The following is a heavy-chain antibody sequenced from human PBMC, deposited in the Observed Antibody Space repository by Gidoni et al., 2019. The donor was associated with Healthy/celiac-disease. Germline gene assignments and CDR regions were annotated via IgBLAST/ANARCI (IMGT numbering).Heavy chain of an antibody. D-gene: IGHD6-13*01. Sequence: QVQLVESGGGVVQPGGSLRLSCAASGFTFSTYGMHWVRQPPGTGLEWVAFIRYDGSNKYYADAVKGRFTISRDNSKNTLYLQMNSLRAEDTAVYYCAKDTPPKGSRYSSSWYFGTGTTGWFDPWGQGTLVTVSS. V-gene: IGHV3-30*02. CDR2: IRYDGSNK. CDR1: GFTFSTYG. J-gene: IGHJ5*02. CDR3: AKDTPPKGSRYSSSWYFGTGTTGWFDP.